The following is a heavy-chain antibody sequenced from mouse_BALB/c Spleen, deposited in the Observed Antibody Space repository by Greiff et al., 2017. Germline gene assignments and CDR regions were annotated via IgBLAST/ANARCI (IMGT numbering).Heavy chain of an antibody. CDR2: ISTYYGDA. D-gene: IGHD2-3*01. CDR3: AIYDGYYFDD. Sequence: VQLQQSGAELVRPGVSVKISCKGSGYTFTDYAMHWVKQSHAKSLEWIGVISTYYGDASYNQKFKGKATMTVDKSSSTAYMELARLTSEDSAIYYCAIYDGYYFDDWGQGTTLTVSS. CDR1: GYTFTDYA. J-gene: IGHJ2*01. V-gene: IGHV1S137*01.